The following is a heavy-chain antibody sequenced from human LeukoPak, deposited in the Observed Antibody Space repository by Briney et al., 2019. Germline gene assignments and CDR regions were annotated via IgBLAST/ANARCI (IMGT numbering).Heavy chain of an antibody. Sequence: GGSLRLSCAASGVTVSSNYISWVRQAPGKGLEWVSVIDSDGRTYYTDSVKGRFTISRDNSKNTLYLQMNSLRAEDTAVYYCARSRAGSGSYFGAFDIWGQGTMVTVSS. CDR1: GVTVSSNY. CDR3: ARSRAGSGSYFGAFDI. D-gene: IGHD3-10*01. J-gene: IGHJ3*02. CDR2: IDSDGRT. V-gene: IGHV3-53*01.